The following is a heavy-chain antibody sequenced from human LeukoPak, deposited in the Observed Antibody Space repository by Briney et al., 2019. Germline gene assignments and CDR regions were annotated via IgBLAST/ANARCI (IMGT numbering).Heavy chain of an antibody. CDR1: GGTFSSYA. J-gene: IGHJ6*02. V-gene: IGHV1-69*13. D-gene: IGHD3-9*01. CDR2: IIPIFGTA. CDR3: ARGSGYYPQYYYGMDV. Sequence: SVTVSCKASGGTFSSYAISWVRQAPGQGLEWMGGIIPIFGTANYAQKFQGRVTITADEPTSTAYMELSSLRSEDTAVYYCARGSGYYPQYYYGMDVWGQGTTVTVSS.